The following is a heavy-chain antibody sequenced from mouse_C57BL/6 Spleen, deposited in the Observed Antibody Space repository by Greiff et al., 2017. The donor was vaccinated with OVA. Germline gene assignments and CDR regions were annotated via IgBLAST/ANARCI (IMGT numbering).Heavy chain of an antibody. Sequence: QVQLQQPGAELVRPGSSVTLSCKASGYTFTSYWMHWVKQRPIQGLEWIGNIDPSDSETHYNQKFKDKATLTVDKSSSTAYMQLSSLTSEDSAVYYCARMITTVVAYYAMDYWGQGTSVTVSS. J-gene: IGHJ4*01. V-gene: IGHV1-52*01. CDR3: ARMITTVVAYYAMDY. D-gene: IGHD1-1*01. CDR2: IDPSDSET. CDR1: GYTFTSYW.